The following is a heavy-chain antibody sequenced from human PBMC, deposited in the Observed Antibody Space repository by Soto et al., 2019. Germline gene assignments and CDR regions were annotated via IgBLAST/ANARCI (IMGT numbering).Heavy chain of an antibody. CDR2: IDWDDDK. D-gene: IGHD4-17*01. Sequence: SGPTLVNPTQTLTLTCTFSGFSLSTSGMCVSWIRQPPGKALEWLARIDWDDDKYYSTSLKTRLTISKDTSKNQVVLTMTNMDPVDTATYYCARIRQTTVTTTYYYYYYMDVWGKGT. J-gene: IGHJ6*03. CDR1: GFSLSTSGMC. V-gene: IGHV2-70*11. CDR3: ARIRQTTVTTTYYYYYYMDV.